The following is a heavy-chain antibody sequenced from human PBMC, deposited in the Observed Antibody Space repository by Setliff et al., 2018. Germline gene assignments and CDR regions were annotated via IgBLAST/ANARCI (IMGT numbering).Heavy chain of an antibody. CDR3: AKDGVGPTFTYFFDY. D-gene: IGHD1-26*01. Sequence: GGSLRLSCAASGFTFAGYYMSWVRQAPGKGLEWVANINQDGSEKFYVDSVKGRFTISRDNAKNSLYLQMNNLRAEDTAVYYCAKDGVGPTFTYFFDYWGQGSQVTVSS. V-gene: IGHV3-7*03. CDR2: INQDGSEK. J-gene: IGHJ4*02. CDR1: GFTFAGYY.